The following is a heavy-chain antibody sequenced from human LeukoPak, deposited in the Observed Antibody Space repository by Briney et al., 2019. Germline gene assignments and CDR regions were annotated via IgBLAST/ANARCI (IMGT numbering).Heavy chain of an antibody. CDR3: AKGPQLGVRFADY. D-gene: IGHD3-3*01. J-gene: IGHJ4*02. CDR2: ISDSGAST. CDR1: GFTFSSYA. V-gene: IGHV3-23*01. Sequence: GGSLRLSCAASGFTFSSYAMSWVRQAPGKGLEWVSSISDSGASTYYADSVKGRFTISRDNSKNTLYLQMNSLRVEDTAVYYCAKGPQLGVRFADYWGQGTLVTVSS.